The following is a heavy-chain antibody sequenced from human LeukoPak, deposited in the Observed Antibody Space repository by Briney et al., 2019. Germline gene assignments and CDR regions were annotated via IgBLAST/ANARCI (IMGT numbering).Heavy chain of an antibody. CDR3: AKESTVTPGNVNWFDS. Sequence: GGSLRLSCAASGFTFTTYDMHWVRQATGKGLEWVSAVGTTGDTYYAESVKGRFTISRGNSKNRLYLQMNSLRAEDTAVYYCAKESTVTPGNVNWFDSWGQGTLVTVSS. D-gene: IGHD4-17*01. J-gene: IGHJ5*01. CDR1: GFTFTTYD. V-gene: IGHV3-13*01. CDR2: VGTTGDT.